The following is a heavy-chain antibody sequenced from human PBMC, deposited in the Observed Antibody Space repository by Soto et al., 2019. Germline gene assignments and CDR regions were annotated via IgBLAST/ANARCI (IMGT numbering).Heavy chain of an antibody. CDR1: GGSISSYY. Sequence: QVQLQESGPGLVKPSETLSLTCTVSGGSISSYYWSWIRQPAGKGLEWIGRIYTSGSTNYNPSLTSRVTMSVDTSKNQFSLRLSSVTAADTAVYYCARDPQGIVLMANYGMDVWGQGTTVTVSS. V-gene: IGHV4-4*07. D-gene: IGHD2-8*01. J-gene: IGHJ6*02. CDR3: ARDPQGIVLMANYGMDV. CDR2: IYTSGST.